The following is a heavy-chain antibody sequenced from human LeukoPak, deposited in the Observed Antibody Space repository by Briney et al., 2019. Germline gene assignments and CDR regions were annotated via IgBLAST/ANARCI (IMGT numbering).Heavy chain of an antibody. Sequence: GGSLRLSCAASGFTFDDYAMHWVRQAPGKGLEWVSLISGDGGSTYYADSVKGRFTISRDNSKNSLYLQMNSLRAEDTAVYYCARDQPGYYYDSSGYRVGDAFDIWGQGTMVTVSS. CDR2: ISGDGGST. CDR1: GFTFDDYA. CDR3: ARDQPGYYYDSSGYRVGDAFDI. J-gene: IGHJ3*02. D-gene: IGHD3-22*01. V-gene: IGHV3-43*02.